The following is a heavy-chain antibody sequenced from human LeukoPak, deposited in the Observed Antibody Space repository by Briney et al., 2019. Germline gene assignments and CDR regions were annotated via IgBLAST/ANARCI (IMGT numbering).Heavy chain of an antibody. CDR3: ATASYSSGPYYYGMDV. Sequence: PGGSLRLSCAASGFTFSSYDMSWVRQAPGKGLEWVSSISGSRGRTYYADSVKGRFSISRDNSKNTLYLHMNSLRAEDTALYYCATASYSSGPYYYGMDVWGHGTTVTVSS. V-gene: IGHV3-23*01. D-gene: IGHD6-19*01. CDR1: GFTFSSYD. CDR2: ISGSRGRT. J-gene: IGHJ6*02.